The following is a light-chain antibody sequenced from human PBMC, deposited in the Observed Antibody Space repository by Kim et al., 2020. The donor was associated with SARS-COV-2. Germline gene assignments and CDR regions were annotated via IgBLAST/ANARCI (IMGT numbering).Light chain of an antibody. J-gene: IGLJ1*01. CDR2: DVS. V-gene: IGLV2-11*03. CDR1: SSDVGSYNS. Sequence: GQSVTIFCTGSSSDVGSYNSVSWYRQHPGQAPKLLIYDVSKLTSGVPDRFSGSKSANTASLTISGLQAEDEADYYCCSYARGSIYVFGAGTKVTVL. CDR3: CSYARGSIYV.